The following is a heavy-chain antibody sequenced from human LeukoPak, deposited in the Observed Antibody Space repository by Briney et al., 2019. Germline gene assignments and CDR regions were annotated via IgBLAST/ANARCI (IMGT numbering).Heavy chain of an antibody. CDR1: GYDFSKYY. CDR2: FYPGNSIP. D-gene: IGHD3-10*01. Sequence: GESLKISCKGSGYDFSKYYIGWVRQMPGGGLEWMAVFYPGNSIPTYSPSFQGQVTISADKSISTAYLQWSSLKASDTAMYYCVRPAAVVRGVAGRLDYWGQGTLVTVSS. V-gene: IGHV5-51*01. J-gene: IGHJ4*02. CDR3: VRPAAVVRGVAGRLDY.